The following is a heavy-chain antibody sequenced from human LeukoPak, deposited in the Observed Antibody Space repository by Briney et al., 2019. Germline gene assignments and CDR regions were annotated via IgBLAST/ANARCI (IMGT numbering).Heavy chain of an antibody. CDR2: IYYSGST. CDR1: GGSISSSSYY. CDR3: AGVAYYDSGNYYFDY. J-gene: IGHJ4*02. V-gene: IGHV4-39*01. Sequence: SETLSLTCTVSGGSISSSSYYWAWIRQPPGKGLERIGSIYYSGSTYYNPPLKSRVTISVDTSKNQFSLKLSSVTAADTAVYYCAGVAYYDSGNYYFDYWGQGTLVTVSS. D-gene: IGHD3-10*01.